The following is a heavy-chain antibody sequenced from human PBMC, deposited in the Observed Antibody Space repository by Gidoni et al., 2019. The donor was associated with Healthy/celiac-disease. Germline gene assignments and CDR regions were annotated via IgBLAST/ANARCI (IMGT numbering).Heavy chain of an antibody. CDR1: GGSVSSGSYY. D-gene: IGHD6-6*01. CDR3: ARSIAARRVNYYYYYMDV. CDR2: IYYSGST. Sequence: QVQLQESGPGLVKPSETLSLTCTVSGGSVSSGSYYWSWIRQPPGKGLEWIGYIYYSGSTNYNPSLKSRVTISVDTSKNQFSLKLSSVTAADTAVYYCARSIAARRVNYYYYYMDVWGKGTTVTVSS. J-gene: IGHJ6*03. V-gene: IGHV4-61*01.